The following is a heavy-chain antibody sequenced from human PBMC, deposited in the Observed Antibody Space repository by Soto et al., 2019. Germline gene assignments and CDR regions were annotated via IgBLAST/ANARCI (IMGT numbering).Heavy chain of an antibody. CDR2: INHSGST. V-gene: IGHV4-34*01. J-gene: IGHJ6*03. Sequence: SETLCLTCAVYGGTFSGYYWSWIRQPPGKGIEWIGEINHSGSTNYNPSLKSRVTISVDTSKKQFSLKLCSVFAADTVVYYFARVVFVPACIWYYYYYMDFWGKGTSDTVSS. CDR1: GGTFSGYY. D-gene: IGHD2-2*01. CDR3: ARVVFVPACIWYYYYYMDF.